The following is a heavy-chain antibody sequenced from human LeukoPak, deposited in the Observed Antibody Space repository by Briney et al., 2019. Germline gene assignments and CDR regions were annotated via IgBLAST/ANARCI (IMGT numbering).Heavy chain of an antibody. J-gene: IGHJ4*02. V-gene: IGHV3-74*01. CDR3: ARGVMSIPY. D-gene: IGHD3-16*01. CDR1: GFTFSSYW. CDR2: IRSDGSST. Sequence: GGSLRLSCAASGFTFSSYWMHWVRQAPGKGPVWVARIRSDGSSTDYADSVKGRFTISRDNAKNTLYLQMNSLRAEDTAVYYCARGVMSIPYWGQGTLVTVSS.